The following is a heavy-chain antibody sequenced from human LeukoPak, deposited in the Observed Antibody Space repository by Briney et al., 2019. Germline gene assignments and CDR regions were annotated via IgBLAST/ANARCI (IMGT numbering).Heavy chain of an antibody. J-gene: IGHJ4*02. CDR2: IYYQGNT. CDR3: ASVKLGYYYDTNGYFDS. V-gene: IGHV4-39*06. Sequence: SETLSLTCTVSTDSISKSLYHWASVRQPPGTGLEWIAEIYYQGNTYYNPSLSGRVTISVDPSKNQFPLQFNAVTAADTALYFCASVKLGYYYDTNGYFDSWGQGIPVTVSS. D-gene: IGHD3-22*01. CDR1: TDSISKSLYH.